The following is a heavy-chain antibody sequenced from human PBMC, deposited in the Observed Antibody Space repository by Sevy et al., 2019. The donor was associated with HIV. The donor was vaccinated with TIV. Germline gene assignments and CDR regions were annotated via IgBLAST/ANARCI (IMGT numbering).Heavy chain of an antibody. J-gene: IGHJ3*02. CDR3: AREGYYDSRGYFEGAFDI. CDR1: GDSVSSNSVA. Sequence: KQSQTLSLTCVISGDSVSSNSVAWNWIRQSPSRGLEWLGMTYYRSKWYNDYAVSVKTPITMRPDTSKNQLTLQLDSVTPEDTAVYYCAREGYYDSRGYFEGAFDIWGQGTMVTVSS. V-gene: IGHV6-1*01. D-gene: IGHD3-22*01. CDR2: TYYRSKWYN.